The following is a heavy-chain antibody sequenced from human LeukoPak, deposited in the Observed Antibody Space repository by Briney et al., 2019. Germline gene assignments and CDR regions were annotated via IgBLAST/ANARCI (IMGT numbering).Heavy chain of an antibody. J-gene: IGHJ6*02. CDR2: IYYSGST. CDR1: GGSISSYY. Sequence: SETLSLTCTVSGGSISSYYWSWIRQPPGKGMEWVGYIYYSGSTNYNPSLKSRVTISVDTSKNQSSLKLSSVTAADTAVYYCAAIRSPVYYYGMDVWGQGTTVTVSS. V-gene: IGHV4-59*08. D-gene: IGHD2-2*02. CDR3: AAIRSPVYYYGMDV.